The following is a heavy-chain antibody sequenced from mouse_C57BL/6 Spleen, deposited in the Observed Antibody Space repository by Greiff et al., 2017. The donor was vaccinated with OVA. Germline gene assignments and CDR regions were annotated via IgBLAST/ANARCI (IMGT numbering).Heavy chain of an antibody. CDR2: INYDGSST. D-gene: IGHD1-1*01. CDR3: ARDGGTVDWYFDV. J-gene: IGHJ1*03. Sequence: EVQLVESEGGLVQPGSSMKLSCTASGFTFSDYYMAWVRQVPEKGLEWVANINYDGSSTYYLDSLKSRFIISRDNAKNILYLQMSSLKSEDTATYYCARDGGTVDWYFDVWGTGTTVTVSS. CDR1: GFTFSDYY. V-gene: IGHV5-16*01.